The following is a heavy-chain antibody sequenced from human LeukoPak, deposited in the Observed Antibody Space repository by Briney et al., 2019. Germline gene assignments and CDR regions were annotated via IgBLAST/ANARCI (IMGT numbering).Heavy chain of an antibody. D-gene: IGHD2-21*01. CDR2: VYIDGSST. V-gene: IGHV3-74*01. CDR1: GFTFGSYW. Sequence: GGSLRLSCAATGFTFGSYWMHWVRQTPGKGLVWVSRVYIDGSSTSYADSVKGRFTISRDNAKNTLYLQMNSLRAEDTAVYYCTRSCCGGGYDWYFDLWGRGTLVTVSS. J-gene: IGHJ2*01. CDR3: TRSCCGGGYDWYFDL.